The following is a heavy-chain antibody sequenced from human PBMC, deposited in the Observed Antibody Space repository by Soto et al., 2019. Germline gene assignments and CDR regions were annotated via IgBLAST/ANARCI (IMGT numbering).Heavy chain of an antibody. CDR1: KVTVSDHW. CDR2: IDDGSGT. J-gene: IGHJ4*02. Sequence: EVQLVESRGGLVQPGGSLRLSCAASKVTVSDHWMHGVRQAPGKGLVWVSRIDDGSGTSYADSVKGRFTVSRDNAKNTLYLQMNSLRAEDTAVYYCTNVFDNWGQGTLVTVSS. CDR3: TNVFDN. V-gene: IGHV3-74*01.